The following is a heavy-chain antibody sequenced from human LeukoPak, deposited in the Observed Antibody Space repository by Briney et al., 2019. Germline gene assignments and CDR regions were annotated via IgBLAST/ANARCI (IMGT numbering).Heavy chain of an antibody. Sequence: PSETLSLTCTVSGGSISSGSYYWSWIRQPAGKGLEWIGRIYTSGSTNYNPSLKSRVTLSVDTSKNQFSLKLSSVTAADTAVYYCARWTVDPPSKVVSYGMDVWGQGTTVTVSS. CDR2: IYTSGST. V-gene: IGHV4-61*02. CDR3: ARWTVDPPSKVVSYGMDV. CDR1: GGSISSGSYY. J-gene: IGHJ6*02. D-gene: IGHD2-2*01.